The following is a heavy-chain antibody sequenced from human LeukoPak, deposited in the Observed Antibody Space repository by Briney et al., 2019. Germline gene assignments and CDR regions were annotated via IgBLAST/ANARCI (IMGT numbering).Heavy chain of an antibody. J-gene: IGHJ6*03. CDR1: GFTFSSYG. V-gene: IGHV3-23*01. D-gene: IGHD1-26*01. Sequence: PGGSLRLSCAASGFTFSSYGMSWVRQAPGKGLEWVSAISGSGGSTYYADSVKGRFTISRDNSKNTLYLQMNSLRAEDTAVYYCAKDVMGGYYYCYMDVWGKGTTVTISS. CDR2: ISGSGGST. CDR3: AKDVMGGYYYCYMDV.